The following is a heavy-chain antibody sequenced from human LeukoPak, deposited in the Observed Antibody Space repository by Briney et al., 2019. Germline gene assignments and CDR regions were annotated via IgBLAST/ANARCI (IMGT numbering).Heavy chain of an antibody. Sequence: GGSLRLSCAASGFTFSSYAMTWVRQAPGKGLEWVSAFSATDGSAQYAESVKGRFTISRDNSKNRLYLQMNSLRAEDTAVYYCAKARIAAAGTGAFDVWGQGTMVTVSS. V-gene: IGHV3-23*01. CDR1: GFTFSSYA. CDR3: AKARIAAAGTGAFDV. D-gene: IGHD6-13*01. J-gene: IGHJ3*01. CDR2: FSATDGSA.